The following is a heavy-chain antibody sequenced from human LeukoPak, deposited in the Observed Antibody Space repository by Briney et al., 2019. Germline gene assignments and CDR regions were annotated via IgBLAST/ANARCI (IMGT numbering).Heavy chain of an antibody. CDR3: ARDRQWLAYWYFDL. V-gene: IGHV4-4*07. D-gene: IGHD6-19*01. CDR1: GGSISSYS. J-gene: IGHJ2*01. CDR2: IYTSGST. Sequence: SETLSLTCTVSGGSISSYSWSWIRQPAGKGLEWIGRIYTSGSTNYNPSLTSRVTMSVDTSKNQFSLKLSSVTAADTAVYYCARDRQWLAYWYFDLWGRGTLVTVSS.